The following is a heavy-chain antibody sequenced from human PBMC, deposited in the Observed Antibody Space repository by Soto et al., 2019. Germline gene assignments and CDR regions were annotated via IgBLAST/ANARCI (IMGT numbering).Heavy chain of an antibody. D-gene: IGHD7-27*01. Sequence: ASVKVSCKASGYTFTGYYMHWVRQAPGQGLEWMGWINPNSGGTNYAQKFQGRITMTRDTSISTAYMELSRLRSDDTAVYYCARDLGSYYYYGMDVWGQGTTVTVSS. CDR3: ARDLGSYYYYGMDV. CDR2: INPNSGGT. V-gene: IGHV1-2*02. J-gene: IGHJ6*02. CDR1: GYTFTGYY.